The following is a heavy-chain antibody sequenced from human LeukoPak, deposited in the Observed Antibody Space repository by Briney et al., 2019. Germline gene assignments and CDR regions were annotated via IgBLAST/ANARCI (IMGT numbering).Heavy chain of an antibody. CDR2: IHDSGRT. CDR1: GGSISTYY. V-gene: IGHV4-59*01. J-gene: IGHJ4*02. CDR3: ARWNYDILSGYRPDY. Sequence: SETLSLTCTVSGGSISTYYWSWIRQPPGKGLEWIGFIHDSGRTNYNPSLRSRLTISVDTSKNQFSLKLSSVTAADTAVYYCARWNYDILSGYRPDYWGQGTLVTVSS. D-gene: IGHD3-9*01.